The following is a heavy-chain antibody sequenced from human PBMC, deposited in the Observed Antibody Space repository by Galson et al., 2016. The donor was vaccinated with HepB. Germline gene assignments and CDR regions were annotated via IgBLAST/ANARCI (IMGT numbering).Heavy chain of an antibody. V-gene: IGHV4-61*08. D-gene: IGHD6-19*01. CDR2: IFYSANT. CDR1: GGSIGSGGYY. J-gene: IGHJ4*02. Sequence: LSLTCTVSGGSIGSGGYYWSWIRQHPEKGLEWIGYIFYSANTNYNPSLRSRVTMSVDTSKNQFSLKLSSVTAADTAVYYCATEMRASNSGLDYWGQGTLVTVSS. CDR3: ATEMRASNSGLDY.